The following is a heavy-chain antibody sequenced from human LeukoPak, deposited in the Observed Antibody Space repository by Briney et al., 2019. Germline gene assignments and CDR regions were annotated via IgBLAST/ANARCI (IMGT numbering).Heavy chain of an antibody. V-gene: IGHV3-20*04. Sequence: GGSLRLSCAASGFNFDDYGMSWVRQAPGKGLEWVSGINWNGVGTGYADSVKGRFTIYRENAKTSMYLQMNSLKAEDTALYYCARGPLQTIPTSKIVVYYYSFDYWGQGTLVTVSS. D-gene: IGHD3-22*01. CDR3: ARGPLQTIPTSKIVVYYYSFDY. J-gene: IGHJ4*02. CDR2: INWNGVGT. CDR1: GFNFDDYG.